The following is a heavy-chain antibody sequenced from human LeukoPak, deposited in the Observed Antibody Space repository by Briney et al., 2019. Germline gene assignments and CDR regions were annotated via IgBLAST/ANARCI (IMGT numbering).Heavy chain of an antibody. CDR3: VRGVGGDSRFDP. Sequence: GGSLRLSCAASGFTFSSYWMHWVRQAPGKGLVWVSRINSDGSTTRYADSVKGRFTISRDNAKNTLYLQMNSLRAEDTAVFYCVRGVGGDSRFDPWGQGTLVTVSS. CDR1: GFTFSSYW. J-gene: IGHJ5*02. V-gene: IGHV3-74*01. D-gene: IGHD1-26*01. CDR2: INSDGSTT.